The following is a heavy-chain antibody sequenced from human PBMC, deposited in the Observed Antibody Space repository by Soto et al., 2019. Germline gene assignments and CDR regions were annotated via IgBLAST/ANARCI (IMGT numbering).Heavy chain of an antibody. D-gene: IGHD2-21*01. V-gene: IGHV3-33*01. J-gene: IGHJ4*02. CDR3: ARKVGMEFDY. Sequence: PGGSLRLSCEASGFTFSGFGMHWVRQAPGKGLEWVAVIWYDGSKKYYADSVKGRFTISRDNSKNTLSLQMNSLRAEDTAVYFCARKVGMEFDYWGQGTQVTVSS. CDR1: GFTFSGFG. CDR2: IWYDGSKK.